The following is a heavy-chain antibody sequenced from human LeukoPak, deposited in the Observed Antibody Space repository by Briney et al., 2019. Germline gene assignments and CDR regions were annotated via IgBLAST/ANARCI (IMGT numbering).Heavy chain of an antibody. J-gene: IGHJ3*02. CDR1: GYTFTSYN. Sequence: ASVKVSCKASGYTFTSYNINWVRQATGQGLEWMGWMNPNSGNTGYAQKFQGRVTMTRNTSISTAYMELSSLRSEDTAVYYCATYVDTAMVTAFDIWGQGTMVTVSS. CDR3: ATYVDTAMVTAFDI. V-gene: IGHV1-8*01. D-gene: IGHD5-18*01. CDR2: MNPNSGNT.